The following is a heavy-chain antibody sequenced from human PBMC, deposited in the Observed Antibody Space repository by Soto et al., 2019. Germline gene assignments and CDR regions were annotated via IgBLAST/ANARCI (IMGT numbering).Heavy chain of an antibody. CDR2: ISKDGSNT. CDR1: GFNFSSFG. J-gene: IGHJ5*02. D-gene: IGHD6-13*01. Sequence: QQVESGGGVVQPGRSRRLSCTASGFNFSSFGMHWVRQAPGKGLEWVAVISKDGSNTYYADSVKGRITISRENSNNTLYLEISSLRVEDTAVYYCLKAEYSTDPWGQGTLVIVSS. V-gene: IGHV3-30*18. CDR3: LKAEYSTDP.